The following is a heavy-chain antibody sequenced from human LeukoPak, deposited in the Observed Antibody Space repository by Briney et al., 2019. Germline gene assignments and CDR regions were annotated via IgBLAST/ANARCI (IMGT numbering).Heavy chain of an antibody. D-gene: IGHD3-22*01. CDR1: GYTFTSYA. V-gene: IGHV7-4-1*02. J-gene: IGHJ4*02. CDR3: ARIYDSSGYYGFDY. CDR2: INTNTGNP. Sequence: ASVKVSCKASGYTFTSYAMNWVRQAPGQGLEWMGWINTNTGNPTYAQGFTGRFVFSLDTSVSTAYLQISSLKAEDTAVYYCARIYDSSGYYGFDYWGQGTLATVSS.